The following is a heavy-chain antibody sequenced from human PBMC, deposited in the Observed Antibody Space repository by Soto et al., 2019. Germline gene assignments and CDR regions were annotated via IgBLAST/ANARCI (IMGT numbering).Heavy chain of an antibody. J-gene: IGHJ6*03. CDR3: ARGISYYDFWSGYYRGNGYYYYMDV. CDR1: GYTFTGYY. CDR2: INPNSGGT. V-gene: IGHV1-2*04. D-gene: IGHD3-3*01. Sequence: ASVKVSCKASGYTFTGYYMHWGRQAPGQGLEWMGWINPNSGGTNYAQKFQGWVTMTRDTSISTAYMELSRLRSDDTAVYYCARGISYYDFWSGYYRGNGYYYYMDVWGKGTTVTVSS.